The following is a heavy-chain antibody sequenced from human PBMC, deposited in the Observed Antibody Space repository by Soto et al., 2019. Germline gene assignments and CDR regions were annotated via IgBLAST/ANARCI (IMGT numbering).Heavy chain of an antibody. Sequence: SVKISCKLPAYTLTELSMHLVRQAPGKGLEWMGGFDPEDGETIYAQKFQGRVTMTEDTSTDTAYMELSSLRSEDTAVYYCETVVDIVATHNWFEPWGQGTLVTVSS. CDR3: ETVVDIVATHNWFEP. CDR1: AYTLTELS. J-gene: IGHJ5*02. CDR2: FDPEDGET. V-gene: IGHV1-24*01. D-gene: IGHD5-12*01.